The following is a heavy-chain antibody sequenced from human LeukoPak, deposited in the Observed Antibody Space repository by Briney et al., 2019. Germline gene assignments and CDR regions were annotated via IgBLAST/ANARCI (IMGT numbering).Heavy chain of an antibody. Sequence: GGSLRLSRAASGFTFSSYGMSWVRQAPGKGLEWVSAIGGRDGSTYYADSVKGRFTISRDNSKNTLYVQMSSLRAEDTAVYYCAKGHYYGSGSLDYWGQGTLVTVSS. J-gene: IGHJ4*02. CDR2: IGGRDGST. CDR3: AKGHYYGSGSLDY. V-gene: IGHV3-23*01. D-gene: IGHD3-10*01. CDR1: GFTFSSYG.